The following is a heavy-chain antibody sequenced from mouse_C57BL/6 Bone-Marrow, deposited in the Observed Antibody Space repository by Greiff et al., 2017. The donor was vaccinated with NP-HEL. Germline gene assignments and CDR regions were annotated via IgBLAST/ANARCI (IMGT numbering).Heavy chain of an antibody. Sequence: EVQLVESGGGLIQSGRSLRLSCATSGFTFSDFYMEWVRQAPGKGLEWIAASRNKANDYTTEYSASVKGRFIVSRDTSQSILYLQMNALRAEDTAIYYCARDDGYSAWFAYWGQGTLVTVSA. D-gene: IGHD2-3*01. CDR3: ARDDGYSAWFAY. CDR2: SRNKANDYTT. CDR1: GFTFSDFY. J-gene: IGHJ3*01. V-gene: IGHV7-1*01.